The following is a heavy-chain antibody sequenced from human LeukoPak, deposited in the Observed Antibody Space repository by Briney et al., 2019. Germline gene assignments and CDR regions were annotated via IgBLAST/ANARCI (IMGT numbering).Heavy chain of an antibody. CDR2: IYTSGST. CDR1: GGSISSGSYY. Sequence: SETLSLTCTVSGGSISSGSYYWSWIRQPAGKGLEWIGRIYTSGSTNYNPSLKSRVTISVDTSKNQFSLKLSSVTAADTAVYYCASGTFWSGYFDYWGQGTLVTVSS. CDR3: ASGTFWSGYFDY. J-gene: IGHJ4*02. V-gene: IGHV4-61*02. D-gene: IGHD3-3*01.